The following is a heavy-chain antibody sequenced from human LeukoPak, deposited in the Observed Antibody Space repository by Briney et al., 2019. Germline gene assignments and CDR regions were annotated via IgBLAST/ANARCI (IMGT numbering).Heavy chain of an antibody. CDR1: GFTFSSYA. D-gene: IGHD2-15*01. CDR3: AKDRKDCSGGSCYYMDV. Sequence: GGSLRLSCAASGFTFSSYAMHWVRQAPGKGLEWVAVISYDGSNKYYADSVKGRFTISRDNSKNTLYLQMNSLRAEDTAVYYCAKDRKDCSGGSCYYMDVWGKGTTVTVSS. J-gene: IGHJ6*03. V-gene: IGHV3-30*04. CDR2: ISYDGSNK.